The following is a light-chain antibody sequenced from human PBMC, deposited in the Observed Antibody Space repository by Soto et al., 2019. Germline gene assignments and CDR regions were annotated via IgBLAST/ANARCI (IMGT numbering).Light chain of an antibody. J-gene: IGLJ1*01. Sequence: QSALTQPPSASGSLGQSVTISCTGTSSDIGTYDYVSWYQQHPGRAPKLIIFEVSKGPLGVPDRFSGSKSGNTASLIVSGLQPDDEAEYHCTSYPGDDFTFVFGTGTKLTVL. V-gene: IGLV2-8*01. CDR2: EVS. CDR1: SSDIGTYDY. CDR3: TSYPGDDFTFV.